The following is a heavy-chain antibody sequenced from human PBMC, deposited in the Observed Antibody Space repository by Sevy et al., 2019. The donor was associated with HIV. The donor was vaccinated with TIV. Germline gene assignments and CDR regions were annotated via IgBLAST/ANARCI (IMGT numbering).Heavy chain of an antibody. Sequence: SETLSLTYTVSGYSISSGYYWGWIRQPPGKGLEWIGSIYHSGSTYYNPSLKSRVTISVDTSKNQFSLKLSSVTATDTAMYYCARTSRFLEWLLPGGPDYGMDVWGQGTTVTVSS. CDR1: GYSISSGYY. CDR2: IYHSGST. D-gene: IGHD3-3*01. CDR3: ARTSRFLEWLLPGGPDYGMDV. J-gene: IGHJ6*02. V-gene: IGHV4-38-2*02.